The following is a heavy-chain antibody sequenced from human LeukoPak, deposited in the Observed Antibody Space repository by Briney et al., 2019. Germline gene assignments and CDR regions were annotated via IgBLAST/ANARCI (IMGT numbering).Heavy chain of an antibody. CDR2: INSDGSST. D-gene: IGHD3-9*01. CDR1: GFTFSSYW. Sequence: GGSLRLSCAASGFTFSSYWMHWVRQAPGKGLVWVSRINSDGSSTSYADSVKGRLTISRDNAKNTLYLQMNSLRAEDTAVYYCARDLTYDILTGYYLDSEQTRPHHWGQGTLVTVSS. J-gene: IGHJ4*02. V-gene: IGHV3-74*01. CDR3: ARDLTYDILTGYYLDSEQTRPHH.